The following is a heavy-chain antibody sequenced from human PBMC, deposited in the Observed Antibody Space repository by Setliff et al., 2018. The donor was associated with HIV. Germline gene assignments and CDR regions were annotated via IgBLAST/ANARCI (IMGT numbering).Heavy chain of an antibody. CDR1: GGSFTNYF. J-gene: IGHJ3*02. CDR3: AREDTTGYYSPSAFDI. Sequence: PSETLSLTCAVYGGSFTNYFWSWIRQSPGKGLEWIGEINHSGRTKYNPSLKSRVTMSVDTSKNQFSLKLKSVTAADTAVYYCAREDTTGYYSPSAFDIWGQGTLITVSS. V-gene: IGHV4-34*01. CDR2: INHSGRT. D-gene: IGHD3-22*01.